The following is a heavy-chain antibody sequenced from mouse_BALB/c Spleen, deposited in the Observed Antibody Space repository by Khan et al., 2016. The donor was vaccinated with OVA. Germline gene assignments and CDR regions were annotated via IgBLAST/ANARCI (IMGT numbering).Heavy chain of an antibody. Sequence: QVQLKQSGAELVRPGVSVKLSCKGSGYTFTDFSMHWVKQSPAKSLEWIGVINTYYGDATYNQKFKGKATMTADKSSSTAYMELARLTSEDSAIYFCARGGGGSRFAYGGQGTLVTVSA. D-gene: IGHD1-1*02. J-gene: IGHJ3*01. V-gene: IGHV1S137*01. CDR3: ARGGGGSRFAY. CDR1: GYTFTDFS. CDR2: INTYYGDA.